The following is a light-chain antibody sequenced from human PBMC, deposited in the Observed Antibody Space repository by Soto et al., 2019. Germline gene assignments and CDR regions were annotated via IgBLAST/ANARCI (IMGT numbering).Light chain of an antibody. CDR1: SSDVGGYKY. CDR3: SSYTSSSTLV. J-gene: IGLJ2*01. Sequence: QSALTQPASVSGSPGQSITISCTGTSSDVGGYKYVSWYQHHPGKAPRVMIYDVSNRPSGVSNRFSGSKSGNTASLTISGLQAEDEADYYCSSYTSSSTLVFGGGTKVTVL. V-gene: IGLV2-14*03. CDR2: DVS.